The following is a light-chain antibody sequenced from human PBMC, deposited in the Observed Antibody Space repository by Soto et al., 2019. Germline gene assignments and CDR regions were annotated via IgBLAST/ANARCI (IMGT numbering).Light chain of an antibody. CDR3: QEYKGT. CDR2: RAS. CDR1: QSISTW. V-gene: IGKV1-5*03. J-gene: IGKJ1*01. Sequence: DIPMTQSPSTLSASVGDRVTITCRASQSISTWVAWYQQKPGKAPNLLIYRASSLQSGVPSRFSGSGSGTEFTITISGLQPEDFATYYCQEYKGTFGRGTRVEIK.